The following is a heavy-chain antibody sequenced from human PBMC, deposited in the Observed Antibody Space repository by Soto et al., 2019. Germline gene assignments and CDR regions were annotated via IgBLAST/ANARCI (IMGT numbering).Heavy chain of an antibody. D-gene: IGHD1-26*01. Sequence: SEILSLTCTVSGGSISSYYWRWIRQPPGKGLEWIGYIYYSGSTNYNPSLKSRVTISVDTSKNQFSLKLSSVTAADTAVYYCARHQLVGAASFDIWGQGTMVNVSS. CDR3: ARHQLVGAASFDI. CDR2: IYYSGST. V-gene: IGHV4-59*08. CDR1: GGSISSYY. J-gene: IGHJ3*02.